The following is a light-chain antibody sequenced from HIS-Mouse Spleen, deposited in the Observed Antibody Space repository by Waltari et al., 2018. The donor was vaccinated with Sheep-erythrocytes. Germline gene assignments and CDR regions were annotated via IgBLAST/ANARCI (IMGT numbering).Light chain of an antibody. Sequence: DIQMTQSPSSVSASVGDRVTITCRASQGISSWLAWSQQKPGKATNLLIYAASSLQSGVPSRFSGSGSGTDFTLTISSLQPEDFATYYCQQANSFPITFGQGTRLEIK. J-gene: IGKJ5*01. CDR2: AAS. CDR1: QGISSW. V-gene: IGKV1-12*01. CDR3: QQANSFPIT.